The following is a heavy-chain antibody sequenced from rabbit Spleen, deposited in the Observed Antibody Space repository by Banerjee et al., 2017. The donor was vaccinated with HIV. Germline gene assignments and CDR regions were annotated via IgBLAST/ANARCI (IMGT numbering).Heavy chain of an antibody. CDR3: ARGIVYGFAGDTYPPYGMDL. J-gene: IGHJ6*01. D-gene: IGHD6-1*01. V-gene: IGHV1S45*01. Sequence: GESGGDLVKPEGSLTLTCTASGFSFSSRYWISWVRQAPGKGLEWIGYINTGTSGTTHYARWAKGRFTITKASSTTVTLQMTSLTAADTATYFCARGIVYGFAGDTYPPYGMDLWGQGTLVTVS. CDR1: GFSFSSRYW. CDR2: INTGTSGTT.